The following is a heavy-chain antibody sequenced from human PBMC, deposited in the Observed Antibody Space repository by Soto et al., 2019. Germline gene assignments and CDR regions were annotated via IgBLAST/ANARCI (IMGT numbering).Heavy chain of an antibody. Sequence: SVKVSCKASGFTFTRSAVQWVRQARGQRLEWLGWVVVGSGNTNYAQQFQERVTITRDMSTNTAYMELSSLRYEDTAVYYCAADYYDFSGHSKFDFWGQGTLVTVSS. CDR2: VVVGSGNT. CDR1: GFTFTRSA. J-gene: IGHJ4*02. D-gene: IGHD3-22*01. V-gene: IGHV1-58*01. CDR3: AADYYDFSGHSKFDF.